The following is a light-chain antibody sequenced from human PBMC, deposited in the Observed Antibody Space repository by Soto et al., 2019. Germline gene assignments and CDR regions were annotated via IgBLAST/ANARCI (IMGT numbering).Light chain of an antibody. J-gene: IGKJ4*01. V-gene: IGKV1-9*01. CDR2: TAT. Sequence: DIHLTQSPSLLSASVGDRVTIPCRASQGISQYVAWYQQKPGKTPKLLIYTATVLQGGVPSRFSGTGSGTEFILTISSLQPEDFATYYCQQVNSYPLTFGGGTKVDI. CDR3: QQVNSYPLT. CDR1: QGISQY.